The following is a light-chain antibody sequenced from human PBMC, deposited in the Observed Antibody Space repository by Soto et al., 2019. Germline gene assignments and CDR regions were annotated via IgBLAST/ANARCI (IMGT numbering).Light chain of an antibody. V-gene: IGLV2-14*03. Sequence: QSALTQPASVSASPGQSIAISCTGTDSDIGGYDHVSWYQQHPGKAPKLLIYDVTNRPSGVSSRFSGSKAARTASLTISGLQTEDEAVYYCSSHTSSTALVFGTGTKLTVL. CDR2: DVT. J-gene: IGLJ1*01. CDR3: SSHTSSTALV. CDR1: DSDIGGYDH.